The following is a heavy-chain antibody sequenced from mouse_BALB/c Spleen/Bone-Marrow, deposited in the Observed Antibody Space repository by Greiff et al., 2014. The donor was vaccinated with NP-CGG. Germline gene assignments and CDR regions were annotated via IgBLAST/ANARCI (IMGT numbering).Heavy chain of an antibody. Sequence: EVMLLESGGGLVKPGGSLKLSCAASGFTFSSYAMSWVRQTPEKRLEWVATISSGGSYTYYPDSVKVRFTISRDNAKNTLYLQMSSLRSEGTAMYYCARHDGYYAMDYWGQGTSVTVSS. V-gene: IGHV5-9-1*01. CDR1: GFTFSSYA. CDR3: ARHDGYYAMDY. D-gene: IGHD2-3*01. CDR2: ISSGGSYT. J-gene: IGHJ4*01.